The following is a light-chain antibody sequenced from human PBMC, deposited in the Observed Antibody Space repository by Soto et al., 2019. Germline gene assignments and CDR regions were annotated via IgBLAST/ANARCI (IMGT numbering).Light chain of an antibody. CDR3: QQYNRCLWT. J-gene: IGKJ1*01. CDR2: GAS. Sequence: EVVWTRSPVTRSLSTAGRAPLYYRASQSVSSSYLAWYQQKPGQAPRLLIYGASTRATGIPARFSGSGSGTEFTLIISSPQSEDSAVYSCQQYNRCLWTFGHGTKVHIK. CDR1: QSVSSSY. V-gene: IGKV3-15*01.